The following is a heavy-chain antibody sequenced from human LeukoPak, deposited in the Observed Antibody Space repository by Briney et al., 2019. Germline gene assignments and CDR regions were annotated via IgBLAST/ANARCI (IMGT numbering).Heavy chain of an antibody. D-gene: IGHD6-19*01. V-gene: IGHV4-31*03. CDR3: ARTNGIAVAGFDY. CDR2: IYYSGST. Sequence: SQTLSLTCTVSGGSISSGGYYWSWIRQHPGKGLEWIGYIYYSGSTYYNPSLKSRVTISVDTSKNQSSLKLSSVTAADTAVYYCARTNGIAVAGFDYWGQGTLVTVSS. J-gene: IGHJ4*02. CDR1: GGSISSGGYY.